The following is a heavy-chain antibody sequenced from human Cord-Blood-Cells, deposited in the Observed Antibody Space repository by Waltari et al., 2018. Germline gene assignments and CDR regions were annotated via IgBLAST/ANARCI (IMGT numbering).Heavy chain of an antibody. V-gene: IGHV4-38-2*01. CDR2: IYHSGST. Sequence: QVQLQESGPGLVKPSETLSLTCAVSGYSISSGYYWGWNRPPPGKGLEWIGSIYHSGSTYYNPSLKSRVTISVDTSKYQFSLKLSSVTAADTAVYYCARINSSSSDDAFDIWGQGTMVTVSS. J-gene: IGHJ3*02. CDR3: ARINSSSSDDAFDI. D-gene: IGHD6-6*01. CDR1: GYSISSGYY.